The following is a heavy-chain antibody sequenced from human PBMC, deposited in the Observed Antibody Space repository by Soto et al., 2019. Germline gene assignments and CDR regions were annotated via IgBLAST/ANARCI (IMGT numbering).Heavy chain of an antibody. V-gene: IGHV3-74*01. D-gene: IGHD2-8*01. CDR3: AIQDCTNHVCLEAAVTVGGALEY. CDR2: ISGDGTTT. CDR1: GFSIRKYW. Sequence: EVPLVESGGGLVQPGEALRLACAASGFSIRKYWMHWVRQAPGKGPVWVSYISGDGTTTDYAGSVKGRFTISRDNAKNTLFLQMDSLKVEDTAIYFCAIQDCTNHVCLEAAVTVGGALEYWGRGAQVTVSS. J-gene: IGHJ4*02.